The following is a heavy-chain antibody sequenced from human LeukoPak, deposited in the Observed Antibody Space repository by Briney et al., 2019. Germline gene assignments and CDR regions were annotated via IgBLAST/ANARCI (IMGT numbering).Heavy chain of an antibody. V-gene: IGHV1-8*01. CDR3: ARGGSCSSTSCYEDYYYYMDV. Sequence: ASVKVSCKASGYTFTSYDINWVRQATGQGLEWMGWMNPNSGNTGYAQKFQGRVTMTRNTSISTAYMEQSSLRSEDTAVYYCARGGSCSSTSCYEDYYYYMDVWGKGTTVTVSS. CDR2: MNPNSGNT. D-gene: IGHD2-2*01. CDR1: GYTFTSYD. J-gene: IGHJ6*03.